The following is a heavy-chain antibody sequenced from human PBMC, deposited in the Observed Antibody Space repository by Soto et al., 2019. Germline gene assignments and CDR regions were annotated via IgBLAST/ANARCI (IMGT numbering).Heavy chain of an antibody. D-gene: IGHD5-12*01. V-gene: IGHV1-69*05. CDR3: ARDWYSGYVGSGAFDY. Sequence: QVQLVQSGAEVKKPGSSVKVSCKASGGTFSSYAISWVRQAPGQGLEWMGGIIPIFGTANYAQKFQGRVTITXXEXTXXAYMELSSLRSEETAVYYCARDWYSGYVGSGAFDYWGQGTLVTVSS. CDR2: IIPIFGTA. CDR1: GGTFSSYA. J-gene: IGHJ4*02.